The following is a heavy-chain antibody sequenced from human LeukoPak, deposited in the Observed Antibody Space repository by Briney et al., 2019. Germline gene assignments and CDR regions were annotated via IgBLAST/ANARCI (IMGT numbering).Heavy chain of an antibody. J-gene: IGHJ6*02. Sequence: PGGSLRLSCAASGFTFDDYTRHWVRPAPGRGVGWVSGISWNSGSIDYADSVKGRFTISRDNAKNSLYPQMNTLRAEDTALYYCPKFDSYYGMDVWGQGTTVTASS. CDR3: PKFDSYYGMDV. CDR2: ISWNSGSI. V-gene: IGHV3-9*01. CDR1: GFTFDDYT.